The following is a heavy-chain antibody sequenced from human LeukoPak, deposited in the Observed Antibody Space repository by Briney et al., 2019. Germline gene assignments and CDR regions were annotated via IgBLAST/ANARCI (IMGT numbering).Heavy chain of an antibody. V-gene: IGHV4-39*07. CDR2: IYYSGST. Sequence: PSETLSLTCTVSGGSISSSSYYWGWIRQPPGKGLEWIGSIYYSGSTNYNPSLKSRVTISVDTSKNQFSLELSSVTAADTAVYYCARDSVLPGIAAAGTDVDGMDVWGQGTTVTVSS. CDR1: GGSISSSSYY. CDR3: ARDSVLPGIAAAGTDVDGMDV. J-gene: IGHJ6*02. D-gene: IGHD6-13*01.